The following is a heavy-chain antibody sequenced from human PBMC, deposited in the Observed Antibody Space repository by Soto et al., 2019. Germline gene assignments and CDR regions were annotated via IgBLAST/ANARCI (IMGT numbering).Heavy chain of an antibody. CDR3: ARVPFGASPEDC. D-gene: IGHD1-1*01. CDR2: ISGTASRT. V-gene: IGHV3-23*01. Sequence: VGSLRLSCAGSGFTPTTTPLSWVRQAPGKGLEWVTTISGTASRTYYVDSVKGRFTISRDDANDSVYLQMDSLRVDDSAIYYGARVPFGASPEDCWGKGTLVTLAS. CDR1: GFTPTTTP. J-gene: IGHJ4*02.